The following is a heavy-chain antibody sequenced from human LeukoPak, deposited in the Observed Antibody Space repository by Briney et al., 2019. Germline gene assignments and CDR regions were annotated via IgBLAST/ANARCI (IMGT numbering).Heavy chain of an antibody. V-gene: IGHV3-49*03. D-gene: IGHD3-3*01. Sequence: GGSLRLSCAASGFTFSDYYMSWIRQAPGKGLEWVGFIRSKAYGGTTEYAASVKGRFTISRDDSKSIAYLQMNSLKTEDTAVYYCTRILARYYYYYMDVWGKGTTVTVSS. CDR3: TRILARYYYYYMDV. CDR1: GFTFSDYY. CDR2: IRSKAYGGTT. J-gene: IGHJ6*03.